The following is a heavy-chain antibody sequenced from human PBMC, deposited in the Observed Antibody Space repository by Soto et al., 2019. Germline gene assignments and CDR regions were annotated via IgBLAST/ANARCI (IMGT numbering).Heavy chain of an antibody. CDR2: ILYDGTNK. Sequence: GGSLRLSCTASGFTFSSHGMHWVRQSPGKGLEWVAGILYDGTNKYYADSVKGRFTISRDNSKNTLYLQMNSLRAEDTAVYYCAKVERWLQLRYFDYWGQGTLVTVSS. D-gene: IGHD5-12*01. CDR3: AKVERWLQLRYFDY. J-gene: IGHJ4*02. V-gene: IGHV3-30*18. CDR1: GFTFSSHG.